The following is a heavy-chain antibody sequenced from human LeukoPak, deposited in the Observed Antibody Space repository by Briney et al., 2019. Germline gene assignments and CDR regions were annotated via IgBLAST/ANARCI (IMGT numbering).Heavy chain of an antibody. J-gene: IGHJ5*02. CDR2: IDKKDKGYATAT. CDR3: TRDSGTYNWFDP. Sequence: GGSLRLSCAASGFTFSGFAVHWVRQSSEKGLEWVGQIDKKDKGYATATAYAASVKGRFTISRDDSINTAYLQMKSLKTEDTALYYCTRDSGTYNWFDPWGQGTLVTVSS. D-gene: IGHD1-26*01. CDR1: GFTFSGFA. V-gene: IGHV3-73*01.